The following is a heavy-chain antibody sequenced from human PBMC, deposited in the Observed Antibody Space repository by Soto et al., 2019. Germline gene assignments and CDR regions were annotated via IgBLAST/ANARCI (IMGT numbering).Heavy chain of an antibody. Sequence: QVQLVQSGAEVQKPGASVQVSCKSSGYTFTSYDINWVRQATGQGLEWMGWMNPNSGNTCYAQTFQGRVTMTRNTSISTAYMELSSLRSEDTAVYYCARVYRYSSGWYGGYWGQGTLVTVSS. J-gene: IGHJ4*02. CDR1: GYTFTSYD. D-gene: IGHD6-19*01. V-gene: IGHV1-8*01. CDR2: MNPNSGNT. CDR3: ARVYRYSSGWYGGY.